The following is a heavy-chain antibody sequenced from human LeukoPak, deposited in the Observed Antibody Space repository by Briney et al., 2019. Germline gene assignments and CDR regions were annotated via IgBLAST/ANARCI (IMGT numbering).Heavy chain of an antibody. CDR3: ATKQWLAPPPDS. D-gene: IGHD6-19*01. V-gene: IGHV3-74*01. J-gene: IGHJ4*02. CDR2: INTDGTVT. Sequence: GGSLRLSCAASGFTFSKYWMLWVRHAPGKGLESVSRINTDGTVTTYADSVKGRFTVPRDNADNTMFLQMNRVRDEDAAVYYCATKQWLAPPPDSWGQGTPVTVSS. CDR1: GFTFSKYW.